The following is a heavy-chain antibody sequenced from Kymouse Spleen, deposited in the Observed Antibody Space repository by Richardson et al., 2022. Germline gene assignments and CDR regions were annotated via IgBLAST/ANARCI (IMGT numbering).Heavy chain of an antibody. CDR1: GFTFSNAW. CDR3: TTGGTMVRGVIDY. J-gene: IGHJ4*02. D-gene: IGHD3-10*01. Sequence: EVQLVESGGGLVKPGGSLRLSCAASGFTFSNAWMSWVRQAPGKGLEWVGRIKSKTDGGTTDYAAPVKGRFTISRDDSKNTLYLQMNSLKTEDTAVYYCTTGGTMVRGVIDYWGQGTLVTVSS. CDR2: IKSKTDGGTT. V-gene: IGHV3-15*01.